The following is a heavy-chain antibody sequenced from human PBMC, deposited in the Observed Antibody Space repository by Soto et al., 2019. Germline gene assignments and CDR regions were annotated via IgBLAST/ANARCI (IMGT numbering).Heavy chain of an antibody. CDR2: IYYSGST. CDR1: GGSISSYY. D-gene: IGHD6-19*01. J-gene: IGHJ5*02. CDR3: ARAYSSGWFKGSTNWFDP. V-gene: IGHV4-59*01. Sequence: SETLSLTCTVSGGSISSYYWSWIRQPPGKGLEWIGYIYYSGSTNYNPSLKSRVTISVDTSKNQFSLKLSSVTAADTAVYYCARAYSSGWFKGSTNWFDPWGQGTLVTVSS.